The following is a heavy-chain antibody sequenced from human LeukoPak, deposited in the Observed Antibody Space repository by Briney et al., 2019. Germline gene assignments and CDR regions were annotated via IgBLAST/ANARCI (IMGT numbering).Heavy chain of an antibody. CDR3: AREYGSGSHYEDY. D-gene: IGHD3-10*01. Sequence: PGGSLRLSCAASGFTFSSYSMNWVRQAPGKGLEWVSSISSSSSYIYYADSVKGRFTISRDNAKNSLYLQMNSLRAEDTAVYYCAREYGSGSHYEDYWGQGTLVTVSS. J-gene: IGHJ4*02. CDR2: ISSSSSYI. V-gene: IGHV3-21*01. CDR1: GFTFSSYS.